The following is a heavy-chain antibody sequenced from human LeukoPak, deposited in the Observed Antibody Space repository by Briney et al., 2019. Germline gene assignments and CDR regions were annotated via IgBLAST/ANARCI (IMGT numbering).Heavy chain of an antibody. V-gene: IGHV1-69*05. CDR1: GGTFSSYA. CDR2: IIPIFGTA. D-gene: IGHD1-26*01. CDR3: ASPVGASDYFDY. Sequence: GSSVKVSCKASGGTFSSYAISWVRQAPGQGLEWMGGIIPIFGTANYAQKFQGRVTITTDESTSTAYMELSSLRSEDTAVYYCASPVGASDYFDYWGQGTLVTVSS. J-gene: IGHJ4*02.